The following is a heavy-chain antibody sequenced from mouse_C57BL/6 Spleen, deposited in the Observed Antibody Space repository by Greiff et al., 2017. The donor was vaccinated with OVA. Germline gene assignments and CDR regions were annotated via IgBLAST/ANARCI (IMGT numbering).Heavy chain of an antibody. CDR3: TRGYYYGSSYLGAMDY. CDR1: GYTFTDYE. J-gene: IGHJ4*01. CDR2: IDPETGGT. D-gene: IGHD1-1*01. Sequence: QVQLQQSGAELVRPGASVTLSCKASGYTFTDYEMHWVKQTPVHGLEWIGAIDPETGGTAYNQKFTGKAILTADKSSSTAYMELRSLTSEDSAVYYCTRGYYYGSSYLGAMDYWGQGTSVTVSS. V-gene: IGHV1-15*01.